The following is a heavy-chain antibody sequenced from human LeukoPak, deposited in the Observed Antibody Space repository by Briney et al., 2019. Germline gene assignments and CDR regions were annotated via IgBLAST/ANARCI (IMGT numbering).Heavy chain of an antibody. V-gene: IGHV3-23*01. Sequence: GGSLRLSCAASGFTFSSYAMNWVRQAPGKGLEWVSGISGSGSNRYYADSVMGRFTISRDNSKNTLYLQMNSLRAEDTAVYYCAKDVLSGTYYYFDQWGQGTLVTVSS. CDR3: AKDVLSGTYYYFDQ. J-gene: IGHJ4*02. D-gene: IGHD1-26*01. CDR1: GFTFSSYA. CDR2: ISGSGSNR.